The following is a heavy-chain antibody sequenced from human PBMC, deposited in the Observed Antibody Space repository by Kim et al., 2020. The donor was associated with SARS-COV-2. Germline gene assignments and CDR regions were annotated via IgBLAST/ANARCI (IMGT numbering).Heavy chain of an antibody. CDR1: GFIFSDYY. CDR3: SRGRDGNNFDY. V-gene: IGHV3-11*05. CDR2: ISSSSSNT. Sequence: GSLRLSCAASGFIFSDYYMNWIRQAPGKGLEWLSYISSSSSNTNYAHSVKGRFIISRDNAKNSLYLEMNSLGAEDTAVYYCSRGRDGNNFDYWGQGILVTVSS. J-gene: IGHJ4*02.